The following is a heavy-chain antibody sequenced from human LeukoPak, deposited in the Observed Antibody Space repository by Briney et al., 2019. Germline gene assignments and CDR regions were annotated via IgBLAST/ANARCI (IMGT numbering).Heavy chain of an antibody. Sequence: SETLSLTCTVSGGSLSGYYWSWIRQSPGKGLEWIGYIYYSGITNYNPSLESRVTMSVDPPKKQFSLKLSSVTAADTAVYYCAREVVIPAAQGMDVWGQGTTVTVSS. CDR1: GGSLSGYY. V-gene: IGHV4-59*01. CDR2: IYYSGIT. J-gene: IGHJ6*02. CDR3: AREVVIPAAQGMDV. D-gene: IGHD2-2*01.